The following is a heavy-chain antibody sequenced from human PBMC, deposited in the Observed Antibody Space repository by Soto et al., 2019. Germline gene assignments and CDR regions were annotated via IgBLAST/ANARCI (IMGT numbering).Heavy chain of an antibody. CDR3: ARVRTGYFDY. J-gene: IGHJ4*02. CDR2: IYYNGNT. Sequence: ETLSLTCTLSGGAINDQYWSFIRQPPGKGLEWIGSIYYNGNTNYNPSLESRVTISVDRSRNQFSLRLASLTAADTAGYYCARVRTGYFDYWGRGALVTVSS. V-gene: IGHV4-59*11. CDR1: GGAINDQY. D-gene: IGHD3-9*01.